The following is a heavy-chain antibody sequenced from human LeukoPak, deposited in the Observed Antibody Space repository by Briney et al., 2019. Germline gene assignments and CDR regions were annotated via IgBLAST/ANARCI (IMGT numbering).Heavy chain of an antibody. CDR1: GFTFSSYS. CDR3: ARERGGDFDY. Sequence: GGSLRLSCAASGFTFSSYSINWVRQTPGKGLEWVSSISSSSSYIYYADSVKGRFTISRDNSKNTLYLQMNSLRAEDTAVYYCARERGGDFDYWGQGTLVTVSS. J-gene: IGHJ4*02. CDR2: ISSSSSYI. V-gene: IGHV3-21*01. D-gene: IGHD3-10*01.